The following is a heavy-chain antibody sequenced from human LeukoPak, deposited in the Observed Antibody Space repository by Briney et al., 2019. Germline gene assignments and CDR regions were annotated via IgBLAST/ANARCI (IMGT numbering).Heavy chain of an antibody. CDR1: GGTFSSYA. CDR3: ATAGDLNSPDAFDI. Sequence: ASVKVSCKASGGTFSSYAISWVRQAPGQGLEWMGWINPNSGGTNYAQKFQGRVTMTRDTSISTAYMELSRLRSDDTAVYYCATAGDLNSPDAFDIWGQGTMVTVSS. D-gene: IGHD7-27*01. V-gene: IGHV1-2*02. J-gene: IGHJ3*02. CDR2: INPNSGGT.